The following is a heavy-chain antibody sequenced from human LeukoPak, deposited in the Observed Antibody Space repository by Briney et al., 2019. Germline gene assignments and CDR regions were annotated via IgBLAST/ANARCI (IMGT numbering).Heavy chain of an antibody. J-gene: IGHJ4*02. CDR2: IRYDGSNK. Sequence: GGSLRLSCAASGFTFSSYGMHWVRQAPGKGLEWVAFIRYDGSNKYYADSVKGRFIFSRDNSKNTLYLQMNSLRAEDTAVYYCARSGWYLPYHFDYWGQGTLVTVSS. CDR1: GFTFSSYG. CDR3: ARSGWYLPYHFDY. V-gene: IGHV3-30*02. D-gene: IGHD6-19*01.